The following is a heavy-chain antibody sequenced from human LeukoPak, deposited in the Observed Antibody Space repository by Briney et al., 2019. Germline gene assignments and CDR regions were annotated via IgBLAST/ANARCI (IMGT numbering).Heavy chain of an antibody. CDR2: INPNSGGT. V-gene: IGHV1-2*02. D-gene: IGHD7-27*01. CDR3: AREPKLTGDDAFDI. Sequence: ASVKVSCKASGYTFTGYYMHWVRQAPGQGLEWMGWINPNSGGTNYAQKFQGRVTMTRDTSISTAYMELSRLRSDDTAVYYCAREPKLTGDDAFDIWGQGTMVTVSP. CDR1: GYTFTGYY. J-gene: IGHJ3*02.